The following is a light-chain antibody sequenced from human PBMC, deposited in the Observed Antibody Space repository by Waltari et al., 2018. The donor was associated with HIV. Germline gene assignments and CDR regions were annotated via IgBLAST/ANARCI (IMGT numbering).Light chain of an antibody. CDR2: YKSDSDK. CDR3: MIWHSSAWV. J-gene: IGLJ3*02. Sequence: QAVLTQPSSLSASPGASASLTCTLRSGINVGTYRIYWYQQKPGSPPQYLLRYKSDSDKQQGAGVPSRFSGSKDASANAGILLISGLQSEDEDDYYCMIWHSSAWVFGGGTKLTVL. V-gene: IGLV5-45*03. CDR1: SGINVGTYR.